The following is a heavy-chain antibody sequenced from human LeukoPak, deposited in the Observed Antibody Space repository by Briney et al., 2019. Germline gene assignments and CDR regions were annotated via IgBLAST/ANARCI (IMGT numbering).Heavy chain of an antibody. J-gene: IGHJ4*02. V-gene: IGHV6-1*01. Sequence: SQTLSLTCAVSGDSVSSNSAAWDWIRQSTSRGLEWLGRTYYRSKWYNEYAVAVKSRITISTDTSKNQFALQVNSVTPEDTAVYDCARVVAATGLTDWGQGTLVTVSS. D-gene: IGHD2-15*01. CDR1: GDSVSSNSAA. CDR3: ARVVAATGLTD. CDR2: TYYRSKWYN.